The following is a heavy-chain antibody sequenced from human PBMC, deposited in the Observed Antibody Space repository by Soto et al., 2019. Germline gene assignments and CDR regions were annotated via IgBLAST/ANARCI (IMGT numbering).Heavy chain of an antibody. J-gene: IGHJ6*02. Sequence: GASVKVSCKASGGTFSSYAISWVRQAPGQGLEWMGGIIPIFGTANYAQKFQGRVTITADESTSTAYMEPSSLRSEDTAVYYCASGRIEWSIPNYYYYGMDVWGQGTTVTVSS. CDR2: IIPIFGTA. D-gene: IGHD3-3*01. CDR1: GGTFSSYA. V-gene: IGHV1-69*13. CDR3: ASGRIEWSIPNYYYYGMDV.